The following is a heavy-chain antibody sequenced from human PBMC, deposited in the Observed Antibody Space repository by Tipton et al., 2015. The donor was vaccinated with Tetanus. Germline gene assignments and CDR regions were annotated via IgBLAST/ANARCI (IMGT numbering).Heavy chain of an antibody. CDR1: GFTFSSYG. V-gene: IGHV3-30*18. CDR3: AKDVGDVRELPDAFDI. CDR2: ISYDGSNK. J-gene: IGHJ3*02. Sequence: SLRLSCAASGFTFSSYGMHWVRQAPGKGLEWVAVISYDGSNKYYADSVKGRFTISRDNSKNTLYLQMNSLRAEDTAVYYCAKDVGDVRELPDAFDIWGQGTMVTVSS. D-gene: IGHD1-26*01.